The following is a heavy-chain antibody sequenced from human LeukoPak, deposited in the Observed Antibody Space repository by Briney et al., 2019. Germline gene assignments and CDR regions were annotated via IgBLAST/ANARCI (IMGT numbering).Heavy chain of an antibody. CDR3: ARGRYDFWSGSPEPYYYYYMDV. CDR2: IIPIFGTA. V-gene: IGHV1-69*13. Sequence: GASVKVSCKASGGTFSSYAISWVRQAPGQGLEWMGGIIPIFGTANYAQQFQGRVTITADETTSTAYMELSSLRSEDTAVYYCARGRYDFWSGSPEPYYYYYMDVWGKGTTVTVSS. D-gene: IGHD3-3*01. CDR1: GGTFSSYA. J-gene: IGHJ6*03.